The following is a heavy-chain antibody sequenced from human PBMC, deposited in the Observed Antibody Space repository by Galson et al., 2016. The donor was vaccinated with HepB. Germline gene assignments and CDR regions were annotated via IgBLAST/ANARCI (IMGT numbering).Heavy chain of an antibody. V-gene: IGHV3-74*01. J-gene: IGHJ6*01. CDR3: ARVGVIPYYYYGMDV. CDR1: GFTFTSYW. CDR2: INSDGSST. D-gene: IGHD3-10*01. Sequence: SLRLSCAASGFTFTSYWIHWVRQVPGEGLVWVSRINSDGSSTHYADSVKGRFTISRDNAKNTVYLQMNSLRVEYTAVYYCARVGVIPYYYYGMDVWGQGTMVIVSS.